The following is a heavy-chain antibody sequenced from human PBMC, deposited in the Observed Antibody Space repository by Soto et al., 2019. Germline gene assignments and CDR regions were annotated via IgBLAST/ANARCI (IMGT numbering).Heavy chain of an antibody. Sequence: GASVKVSCKASGYTFTGYYMHWVRQAPGQGLEWMGWINPNSGGTNYAQKFQGWVTMTRDTSISTAYMELSSVTAADTAVYYCARESIAARGGFDPWGQGTLVTVSS. D-gene: IGHD6-6*01. CDR3: ARESIAARGGFDP. V-gene: IGHV1-2*04. CDR2: INPNSGGT. CDR1: GYTFTGYY. J-gene: IGHJ5*02.